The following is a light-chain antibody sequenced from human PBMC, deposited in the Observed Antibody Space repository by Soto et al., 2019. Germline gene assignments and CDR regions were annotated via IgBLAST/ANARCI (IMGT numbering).Light chain of an antibody. V-gene: IGLV2-11*01. CDR1: SSDVGAYDR. Sequence: QSALTQPRSVSGSPGQSVTISCTGTSSDVGAYDRVSWYQHHPTKAPKLIIYDVTKRPSGVPDRFSGSKSGSTASLTISGLQAEDEADYYCCSHAGGSSWVFGGGTSSPS. J-gene: IGLJ3*02. CDR2: DVT. CDR3: CSHAGGSSWV.